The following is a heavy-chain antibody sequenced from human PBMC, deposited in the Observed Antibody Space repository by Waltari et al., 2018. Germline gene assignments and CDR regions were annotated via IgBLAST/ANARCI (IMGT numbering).Heavy chain of an antibody. CDR2: VQFSASP. D-gene: IGHD6-19*01. J-gene: IGHJ2*01. CDR3: ARDSSGFKWFFDL. CDR1: GGSVRRYAYH. V-gene: IGHV4-39*07. Sequence: LQESCPGLLKPSDTLSPTCSLSGGSVRRYAYHWAWFRRAPGRGLVWIGSVQFSASPFYNPSLLVGVTISVEPSANEFSLTLRSVTASDTAVYFCARDSSGFKWFFDLWGRGILVTVAS.